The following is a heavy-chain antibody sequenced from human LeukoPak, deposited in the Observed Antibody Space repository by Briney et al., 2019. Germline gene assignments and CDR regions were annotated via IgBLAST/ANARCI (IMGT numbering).Heavy chain of an antibody. J-gene: IGHJ4*02. CDR1: GGSISSGGDY. CDR3: ASGSGWLTPD. V-gene: IGHV4-31*03. D-gene: IGHD5-24*01. CDR2: IYYSGST. Sequence: SETLSLTCTLSGGSISSGGDYWRWLRQHPGKGLEWIGYIYYSGSTYYTPSLKSRVTMSVDTSKNQCSLMLTSLTAADMAVYFCASGSGWLTPDWGQGSLVTVSS.